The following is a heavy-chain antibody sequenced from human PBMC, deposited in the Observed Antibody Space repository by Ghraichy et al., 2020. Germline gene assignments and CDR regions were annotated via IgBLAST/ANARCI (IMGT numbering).Heavy chain of an antibody. Sequence: ASVKVSCKASGYTFTSYGISWVRQAPGQGLEWMGWISAYNGNTNYAQKLQGRVTMTTDTSTSTAYMELRSLRSDDTAVYYCARDFGDIVATSGVGNDYWGQGTLVTVSS. D-gene: IGHD5-12*01. CDR3: ARDFGDIVATSGVGNDY. V-gene: IGHV1-18*01. CDR2: ISAYNGNT. J-gene: IGHJ4*02. CDR1: GYTFTSYG.